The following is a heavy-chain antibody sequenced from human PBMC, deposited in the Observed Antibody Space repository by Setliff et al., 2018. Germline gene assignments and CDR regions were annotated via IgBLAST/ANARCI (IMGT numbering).Heavy chain of an antibody. J-gene: IGHJ6*03. Sequence: ASVQVSCKASGYSFISYFFHWVRQAPGQGPEWLGTINPSGGGTTYAPRFKGRVTLTTATSTSTVYMEMSSLTSDDTAVYYCARAANAYYYMDVWGNGTTVTV. V-gene: IGHV1-46*01. CDR3: ARAANAYYYMDV. CDR1: GYSFISYF. CDR2: INPSGGGT.